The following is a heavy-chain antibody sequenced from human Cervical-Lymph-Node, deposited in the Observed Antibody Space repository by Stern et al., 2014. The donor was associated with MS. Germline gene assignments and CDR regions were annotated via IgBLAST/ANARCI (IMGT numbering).Heavy chain of an antibody. Sequence: VQLVESGGAVVQPGRSLRLSCASSGFTFSSYGMNWGRQAPGQGMEWVTVISYDGTHTYYAASVKGRFTISRDNSKNTLHLQMNSVTPDDTAIYYCARDYEDTSMLFDHWGQGTLVTVSS. V-gene: IGHV3-30*03. CDR2: ISYDGTHT. D-gene: IGHD2-8*01. CDR3: ARDYEDTSMLFDH. J-gene: IGHJ4*02. CDR1: GFTFSSYG.